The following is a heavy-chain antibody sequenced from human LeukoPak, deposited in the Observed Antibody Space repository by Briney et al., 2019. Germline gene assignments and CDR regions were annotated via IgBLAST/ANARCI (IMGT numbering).Heavy chain of an antibody. CDR3: ARRKGDYDSLTGDYADTNNWFDP. CDR1: GGSISSSSYY. V-gene: IGHV4-39*01. D-gene: IGHD3-9*01. CDR2: IYYSGST. Sequence: SETLCLTCTVSGGSISSSSYYCGWIRQPPGKGLEWIGRIYYSGSTYYNPSLKSRVTISVDTSKNQFSLKLSSVTAADTAVYYCARRKGDYDSLTGDYADTNNWFDPWGQGTLVTVSS. J-gene: IGHJ5*02.